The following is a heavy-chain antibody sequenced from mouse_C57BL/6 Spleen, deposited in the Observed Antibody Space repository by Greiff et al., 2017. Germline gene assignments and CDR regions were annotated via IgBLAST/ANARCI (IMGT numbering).Heavy chain of an antibody. CDR2: INYDGSST. V-gene: IGHV5-16*01. J-gene: IGHJ4*01. CDR3: AREVVAPYYAMDY. D-gene: IGHD1-1*01. CDR1: GFTFSDYY. Sequence: EVNVVESEGGLVQPGSSMKLSCTASGFTFSDYYMAWVRQVPEKGLEWVANINYDGSSTYYLDSLKSRFIISRDNAKNILYLQMSSLKSEDTATYYCAREVVAPYYAMDYWGQGTSVTVSS.